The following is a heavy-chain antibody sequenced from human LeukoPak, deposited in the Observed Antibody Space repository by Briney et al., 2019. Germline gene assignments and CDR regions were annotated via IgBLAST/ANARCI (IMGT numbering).Heavy chain of an antibody. CDR3: AKDGYSYGAFDY. J-gene: IGHJ4*02. CDR2: ISGSGGST. V-gene: IGHV3-23*01. Sequence: PGGSLRLSCAASGFTFSSYSMNWVRQAPGKGLEWVSAISGSGGSTYYADSVKGRFTISRDNSRNTLYLQMNSLRAEDTAVYYCAKDGYSYGAFDYWGQGTLVTVSS. CDR1: GFTFSSYS. D-gene: IGHD5-18*01.